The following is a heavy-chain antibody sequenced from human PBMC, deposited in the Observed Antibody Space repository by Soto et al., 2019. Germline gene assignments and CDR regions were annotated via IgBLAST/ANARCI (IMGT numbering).Heavy chain of an antibody. Sequence: EVQLVESGGGLVKPGGSLRLSCAASGFTFSSYSMNWVRQAPGKGLEWVSSISSSSSYIYYADSVKGRFTISRDNAKNSLYLQMNSLRAEDTAVYYCVSLSIVVVPAAIWNWFDPWGQGTLVTVSS. D-gene: IGHD2-2*01. CDR2: ISSSSSYI. V-gene: IGHV3-21*01. CDR3: VSLSIVVVPAAIWNWFDP. J-gene: IGHJ5*02. CDR1: GFTFSSYS.